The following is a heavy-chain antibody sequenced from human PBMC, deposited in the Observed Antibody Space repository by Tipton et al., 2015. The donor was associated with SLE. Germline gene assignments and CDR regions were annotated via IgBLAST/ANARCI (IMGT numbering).Heavy chain of an antibody. CDR3: VKSVAVVSPRDYYYYMDV. CDR2: IYYRGTA. J-gene: IGHJ6*03. Sequence: TLSLTCAVSGYSISTSDSNWWGWIRQPPGKGLEWIGYIYYRGTAYYNPSLRSRVTVSVDTSKNQFSLRLNSVTAADTGVYYCVKSVAVVSPRDYYYYMDVWGKGTTVTVSS. V-gene: IGHV4-28*01. D-gene: IGHD4-23*01. CDR1: GYSISTSDSNW.